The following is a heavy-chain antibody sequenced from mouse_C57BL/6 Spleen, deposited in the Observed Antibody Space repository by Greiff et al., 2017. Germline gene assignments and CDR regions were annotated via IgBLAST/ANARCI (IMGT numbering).Heavy chain of an antibody. V-gene: IGHV1-81*01. CDR3: GEWDYAFAY. D-gene: IGHD2-4*01. Sequence: QVQLQQSGAELARPGASVKLSCKASGYTFTSYGISWVKQRTGQGLEWIGEIYPRSGNTYYNEKFKGKATLTADKSSSTAYMELRSLTSEDSAVYFCGEWDYAFAYWGQGTLVTVSA. J-gene: IGHJ3*01. CDR2: IYPRSGNT. CDR1: GYTFTSYG.